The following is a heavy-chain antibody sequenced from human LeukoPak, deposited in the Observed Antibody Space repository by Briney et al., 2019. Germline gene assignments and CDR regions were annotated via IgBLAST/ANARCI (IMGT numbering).Heavy chain of an antibody. D-gene: IGHD6-6*01. CDR3: ARGLYSSSYNDY. V-gene: IGHV3-21*01. Sequence: KTGGSLRLSCAASGFAFSSYSMNWVRQAPGKGLEWVSSISSSSSYIYYADSVKGRFTISRDNAKNSLYLQMNSLRAEDTAVYYCARGLYSSSYNDYWGQGTLVTVSS. J-gene: IGHJ4*02. CDR2: ISSSSSYI. CDR1: GFAFSSYS.